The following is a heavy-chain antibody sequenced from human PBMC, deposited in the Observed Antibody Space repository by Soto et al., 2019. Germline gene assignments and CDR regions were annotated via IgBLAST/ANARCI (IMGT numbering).Heavy chain of an antibody. Sequence: SVKVSCKVSGGTFSSQAISWVRQAPGQRLEWMGVFIPILGAPKYAQNFRDRVTITADESTSTAYMELSSLRSEDTAVYYCARDRGGYSYGYADYWGQGTLVTVYS. V-gene: IGHV1-69*13. CDR1: GGTFSSQA. CDR2: FIPILGAP. J-gene: IGHJ4*02. CDR3: ARDRGGYSYGYADY. D-gene: IGHD5-18*01.